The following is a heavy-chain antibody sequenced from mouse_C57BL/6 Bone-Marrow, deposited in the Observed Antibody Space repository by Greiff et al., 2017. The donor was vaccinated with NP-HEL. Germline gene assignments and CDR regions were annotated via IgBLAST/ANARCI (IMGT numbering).Heavy chain of an antibody. Sequence: QVQLQQSGAELVKPGASVKLSCKASGYTFTSYMMHWVKQRSGRGLEWIGRFDPNSGGTKYNEKFKSKATLTVDKPSSTAYMQLNSLTSEDSAVYYCARYYYGSSSCDYWGQGTTLTVSS. V-gene: IGHV1-72*01. CDR2: FDPNSGGT. CDR1: GYTFTSYM. D-gene: IGHD1-1*01. J-gene: IGHJ2*01. CDR3: ARYYYGSSSCDY.